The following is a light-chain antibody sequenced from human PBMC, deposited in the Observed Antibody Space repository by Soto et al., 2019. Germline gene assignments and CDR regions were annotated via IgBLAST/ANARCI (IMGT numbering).Light chain of an antibody. CDR3: QHLQGT. J-gene: IGKJ1*01. Sequence: DIVMTQSPDSLAVSLGERATINCKSSQSVLYSSNNKNYLAWYQQKPGQPPKLLIYWASTRESGVPDRFSGSGSGTDFTLTISSLQAEDVAVYYCQHLQGTFGQGTKVEIK. V-gene: IGKV4-1*01. CDR1: QSVLYSSNNKNY. CDR2: WAS.